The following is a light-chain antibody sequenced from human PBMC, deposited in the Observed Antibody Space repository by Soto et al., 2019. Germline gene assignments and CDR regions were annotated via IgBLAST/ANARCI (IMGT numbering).Light chain of an antibody. J-gene: IGLJ2*01. Sequence: QSALTQPRSVSGSPGQSVTVSCTGTSSDVGGYNFVSWFQQHPGKAPKLIIYDVTERPSGVPDRFSGSKSGNTASLTISGLQAEDEADYYCRSYAGTYAVVFGGGTKLTVL. V-gene: IGLV2-11*01. CDR1: SSDVGGYNF. CDR2: DVT. CDR3: RSYAGTYAVV.